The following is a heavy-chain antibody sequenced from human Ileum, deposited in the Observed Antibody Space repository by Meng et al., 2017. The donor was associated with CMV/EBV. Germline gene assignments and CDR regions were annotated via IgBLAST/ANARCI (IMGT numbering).Heavy chain of an antibody. Sequence: GGSLRLSCAAAGFTLRNYGVHWVRQAPGKGLEWVASMSRDGNYKHYADSVKGRFTISRDNSKNTLYLQMNSLRTEDTAVYYCASDYYDDSGYGHWGQGTLVTVSS. V-gene: IGHV3-30*04. CDR3: ASDYYDDSGYGH. CDR2: MSRDGNYK. CDR1: GFTLRNYG. J-gene: IGHJ4*02. D-gene: IGHD3-22*01.